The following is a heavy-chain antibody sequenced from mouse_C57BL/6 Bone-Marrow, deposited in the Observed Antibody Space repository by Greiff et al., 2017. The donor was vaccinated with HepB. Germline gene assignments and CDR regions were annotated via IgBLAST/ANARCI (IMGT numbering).Heavy chain of an antibody. V-gene: IGHV1-50*01. D-gene: IGHD4-1*01. CDR3: AKLGRFAY. CDR1: GYTFTSYW. Sequence: QVQLQQPGAELVKPGASVKLSCKASGYTFTSYWMQWVKQRPGQGLEWIGEIDPSDSYTNYNQKFKGKATLTVDTSSSTAYMQRSSLTSEDSAVYYCAKLGRFAYWGQGTLVTVSA. CDR2: IDPSDSYT. J-gene: IGHJ3*01.